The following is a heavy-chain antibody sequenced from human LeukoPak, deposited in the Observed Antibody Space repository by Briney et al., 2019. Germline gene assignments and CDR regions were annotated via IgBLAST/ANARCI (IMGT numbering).Heavy chain of an antibody. CDR3: ARLVVSYGPGAFDY. CDR1: GGSISSSSYY. D-gene: IGHD5-18*01. J-gene: IGHJ4*02. CDR2: IYYSGST. V-gene: IGHV4-39*01. Sequence: ETLSLTCTVSGGSISSSSYYWGWIRQPPGKGLEGIGSIYYSGSTYYNPSLKSRVTISVDTSKNQFSLKLSSVTAADTAVYYCARLVVSYGPGAFDYWGQGTLVTVSS.